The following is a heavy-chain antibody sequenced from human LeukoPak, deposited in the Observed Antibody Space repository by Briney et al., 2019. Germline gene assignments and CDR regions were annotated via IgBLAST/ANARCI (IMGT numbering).Heavy chain of an antibody. J-gene: IGHJ5*01. CDR1: GFTFSSYC. Sequence: PGGSLRLSCAASGFTFSSYCMHWVRQAPGKGLVWVSRINSDGSSTSYADSVKGRFTISRDNAKNTLYLQMNSLRAEDTAVYYCEIEHSINWFDGQGNRTLVSV. CDR3: EIEHSINWFDG. V-gene: IGHV3-74*01. CDR2: INSDGSST.